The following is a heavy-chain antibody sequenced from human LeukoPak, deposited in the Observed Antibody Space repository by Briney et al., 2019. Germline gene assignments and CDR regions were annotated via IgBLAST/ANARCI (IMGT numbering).Heavy chain of an antibody. V-gene: IGHV3-15*01. CDR1: GFTFSNAW. CDR3: TTDSYSSSWYKGGTKYYFDY. D-gene: IGHD6-13*01. J-gene: IGHJ4*02. Sequence: PGGSLRLSCAASGFTFSNAWMSWVRQAPGKGLEWVGRIKSKTDGGTTDYAAPVKGRFTISRDDSKNTLYLQMNSLKTEDTAVYYCTTDSYSSSWYKGGTKYYFDYWGQGTLVTVSS. CDR2: IKSKTDGGTT.